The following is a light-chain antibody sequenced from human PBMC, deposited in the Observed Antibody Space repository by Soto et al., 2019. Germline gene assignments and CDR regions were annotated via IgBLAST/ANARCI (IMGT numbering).Light chain of an antibody. CDR1: QSVSSN. CDR2: GAS. CDR3: QQYHNWPPVT. J-gene: IGKJ2*01. Sequence: EVVMTQSPATLSVSRGERATLSCRASQSVSSNVAWYQQKPGQAPRLLIYGASTRATGSPARFSGSGSGTEFTLTISSLQSEDFAVYYCQQYHNWPPVTFGQGTKLEIK. V-gene: IGKV3-15*01.